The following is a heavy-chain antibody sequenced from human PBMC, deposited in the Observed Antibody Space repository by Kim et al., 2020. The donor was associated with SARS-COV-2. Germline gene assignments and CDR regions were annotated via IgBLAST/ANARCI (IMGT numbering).Heavy chain of an antibody. V-gene: IGHV3-49*04. Sequence: GGSLRLSCTASGFTFGDYAMSWVRQAPGKGLEWVGFIRRKTYGGTTDYAASVKGRFTISRDDSKSSAYLEMNSLKTEDTAVYYCTRERMTGTTRGMDVWGQGTTVTVSS. D-gene: IGHD1-7*01. CDR1: GFTFGDYA. CDR3: TRERMTGTTRGMDV. J-gene: IGHJ6*02. CDR2: IRRKTYGGTT.